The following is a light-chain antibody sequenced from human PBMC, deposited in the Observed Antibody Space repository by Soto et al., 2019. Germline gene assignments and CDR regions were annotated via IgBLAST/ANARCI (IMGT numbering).Light chain of an antibody. Sequence: QSVLTQPPSASGTPGKGAPIFCSGRTSNSGSKYEYWYQQPPGTAPKPLLYRNNQRPSGVPDRFSGSKSGTSASLAISGLRSEDEADYYCAAWDNSLVGGPAFGGGTKLTVL. V-gene: IGLV1-47*01. J-gene: IGLJ2*01. CDR1: TSNSGSKY. CDR2: RNN. CDR3: AAWDNSLVGGPA.